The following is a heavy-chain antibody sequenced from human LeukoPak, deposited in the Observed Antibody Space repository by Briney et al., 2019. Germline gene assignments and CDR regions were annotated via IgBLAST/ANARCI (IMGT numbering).Heavy chain of an antibody. D-gene: IGHD2-2*01. CDR2: ISGSGGST. CDR1: GFTFSSYA. CDR3: AKNIVVVPAAIDY. J-gene: IGHJ4*02. V-gene: IGHV3-23*01. Sequence: PGGSLRLSCAASGFTFSSYAMSWVRQAPGKGLEWVSAISGSGGSTYYADSVKGRFTISRDNSKNTLYLQMDSLRAEDTAVYYCAKNIVVVPAAIDYWGQGTLVTVSS.